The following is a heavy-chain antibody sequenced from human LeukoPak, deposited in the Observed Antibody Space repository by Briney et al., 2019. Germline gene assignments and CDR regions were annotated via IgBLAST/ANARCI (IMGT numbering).Heavy chain of an antibody. J-gene: IGHJ5*02. Sequence: SETLSLTCTVSGGSISSYYWSWIRQPPGKGLEWIGYIYYSGSTNYNPSLKSRVTISVDTSKNQFSLKLSSVTAADTAVYYCARSRSEGWFDPWGQGTLVTVSS. CDR1: GGSISSYY. V-gene: IGHV4-59*01. D-gene: IGHD6-13*01. CDR2: IYYSGST. CDR3: ARSRSEGWFDP.